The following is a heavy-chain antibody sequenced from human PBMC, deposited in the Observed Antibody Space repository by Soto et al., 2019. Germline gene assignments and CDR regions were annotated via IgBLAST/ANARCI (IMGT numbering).Heavy chain of an antibody. CDR3: ARPYFHGGKDWFFDY. CDR1: GFTFSSYG. D-gene: IGHD3-9*01. Sequence: QLQLVESGGGVVHPGRSLRLSCAASGFTFSSYGMHWVRQAPGKGLEWVAIIWYDGSKKYYADSVKGRFTISRDNSKNTLFLPMNSLRADDTAVYYCARPYFHGGKDWFFDYWGQGTLVTVSS. J-gene: IGHJ4*02. CDR2: IWYDGSKK. V-gene: IGHV3-33*01.